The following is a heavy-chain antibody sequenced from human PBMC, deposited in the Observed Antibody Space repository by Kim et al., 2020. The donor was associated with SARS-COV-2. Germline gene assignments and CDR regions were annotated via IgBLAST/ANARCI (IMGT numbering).Heavy chain of an antibody. CDR2: ISYDGSNK. Sequence: GGSLRLSCAASGFTFSSYAMHWVRQAPGKGLEWVAVISYDGSNKYYADSVKGRFTISRDNSKNTLYLQMNSLRAEDTAVYYCARDRQGMVYGPIFLWGQGTLVTVSS. D-gene: IGHD2-8*01. J-gene: IGHJ4*02. V-gene: IGHV3-30-3*01. CDR3: ARDRQGMVYGPIFL. CDR1: GFTFSSYA.